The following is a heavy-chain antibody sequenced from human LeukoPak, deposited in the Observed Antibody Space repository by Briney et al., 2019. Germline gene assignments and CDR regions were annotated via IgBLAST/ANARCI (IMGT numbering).Heavy chain of an antibody. CDR3: ARGDYYYYFDY. CDR1: GGSFSGYY. D-gene: IGHD3-22*01. V-gene: IGHV4-34*01. CDR2: INHSGST. Sequence: PSETLSLTCAVYGGSFSGYYWSWIRQPPGKGLEWIGEINHSGSTNYNPSLKSRVTISVDTSKNQFSLKLSSVTAADTAVYYCARGDYYYYFDYWGQGTLVTVSP. J-gene: IGHJ4*02.